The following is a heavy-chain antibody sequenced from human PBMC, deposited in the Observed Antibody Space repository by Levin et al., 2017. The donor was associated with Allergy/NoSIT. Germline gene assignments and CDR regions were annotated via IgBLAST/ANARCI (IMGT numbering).Heavy chain of an antibody. CDR3: AKEVEMATTTDYYYYGMDV. D-gene: IGHD5-24*01. CDR2: ISYDGSNK. Sequence: GESLKISCAASGFTFSSYGMHWDRQAPGKGLEWVAVISYDGSNKYYADSVKGRFTISRDNSKNTLYLQMNSLRAEDTAVYYCAKEVEMATTTDYYYYGMDVWGQGTTVTVSS. CDR1: GFTFSSYG. J-gene: IGHJ6*02. V-gene: IGHV3-30*18.